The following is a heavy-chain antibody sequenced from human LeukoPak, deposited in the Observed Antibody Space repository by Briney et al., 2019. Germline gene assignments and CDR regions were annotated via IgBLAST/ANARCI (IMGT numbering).Heavy chain of an antibody. CDR1: GGSISSGSYY. Sequence: PSQTLSLTCTVSGGSISSGSYYWSWIRQPAGKGLEWIGTIYYSGGTYYNPSLKSRVTISVETSNNQFSLSLNSVTAADTAVYYCAKSDFYSMDVWGKGTTVTVSS. V-gene: IGHV4-61*02. CDR2: IYYSGGT. J-gene: IGHJ6*04. CDR3: AKSDFYSMDV. D-gene: IGHD2-21*02.